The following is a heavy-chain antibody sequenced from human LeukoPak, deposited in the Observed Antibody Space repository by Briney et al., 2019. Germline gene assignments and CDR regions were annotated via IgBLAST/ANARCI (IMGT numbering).Heavy chain of an antibody. J-gene: IGHJ4*02. CDR2: ISTSTTTI. CDR1: GFTFSSYS. D-gene: IGHD1-26*01. Sequence: GGSLRLSCEASGFTFSSYSMNWVRQAPGKGLEWISYISTSTTTIYYANSVKGRFTISRDNAKKSLYLQMNSLRVEDTGVYYCASWGEGALDNWGQGTLVTFSS. V-gene: IGHV3-48*01. CDR3: ASWGEGALDN.